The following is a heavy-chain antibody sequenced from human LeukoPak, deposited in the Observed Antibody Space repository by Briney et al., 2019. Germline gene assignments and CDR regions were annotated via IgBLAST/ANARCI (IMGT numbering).Heavy chain of an antibody. V-gene: IGHV5-51*01. D-gene: IGHD6-13*01. Sequence: KHGESLKISCKASGYNFTNHWIGWVRQMPGKGLEWMGIIYPGDSDTRYSPSFQGQVTISADKSISTAYLQWSSLKASDTAMYYCARPILASAAGMDYWGQGTLVTVSS. CDR2: IYPGDSDT. CDR3: ARPILASAAGMDY. J-gene: IGHJ4*02. CDR1: GYNFTNHW.